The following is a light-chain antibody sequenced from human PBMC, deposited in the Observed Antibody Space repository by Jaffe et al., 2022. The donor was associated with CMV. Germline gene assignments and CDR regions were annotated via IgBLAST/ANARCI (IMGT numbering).Light chain of an antibody. CDR3: SSYRDTSTLWV. CDR2: DVK. J-gene: IGLJ3*02. V-gene: IGLV2-14*03. Sequence: QSALTQPASVSGSPGQSITISCTGTSIDIGYFNYVSWYQIYPGKAPKVIIFDVKNRPSGVSNRFSGSKSGNTASLTISGLQAEDEAHYYCSSYRDTSTLWVFGGGTKLTVL. CDR1: SIDIGYFNY.